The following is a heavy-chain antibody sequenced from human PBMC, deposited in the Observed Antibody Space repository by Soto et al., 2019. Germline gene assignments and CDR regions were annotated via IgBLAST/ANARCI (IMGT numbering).Heavy chain of an antibody. CDR3: AIWSNWNPLYYRGMDV. Sequence: GASVKVSCKVSGGAFTNYSLNWVRHAPGQGLEWLGGIIPLNNTSNYSLKLLGRGSVTADISSNTVYMHLSGLTSDDTATYYCAIWSNWNPLYYRGMDVWGQGTTVTVSS. J-gene: IGHJ6*02. CDR1: GGAFTNYS. V-gene: IGHV1-69*06. D-gene: IGHD1-20*01. CDR2: IIPLNNTS.